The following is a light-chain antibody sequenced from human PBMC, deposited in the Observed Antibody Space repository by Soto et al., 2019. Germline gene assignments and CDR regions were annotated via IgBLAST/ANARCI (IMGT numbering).Light chain of an antibody. J-gene: IGKJ1*01. CDR2: AAS. CDR3: QQSYSTPWT. V-gene: IGKV1-39*01. Sequence: DIQMTQSPSSLSASVGYRVTITCRASQSISSYLNWYQQKPGKAPKLLIYAASSLQSGVTSRFSGSGSGTDLTLTISSLQPEDFATYYCQQSYSTPWTFGQGTKVEIK. CDR1: QSISSY.